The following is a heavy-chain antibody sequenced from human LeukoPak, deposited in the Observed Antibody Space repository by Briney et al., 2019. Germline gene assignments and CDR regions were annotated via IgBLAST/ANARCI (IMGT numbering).Heavy chain of an antibody. CDR1: GGSISSGGYY. J-gene: IGHJ5*02. Sequence: SETLSLTCTVSGGSISSGGYYWSWIRQHSGKGLEWIGYIYYSGSTYYNPSLKSRVTISVDTSKNQFSLKLSSVTAADTAVYYCAQSVYDYVWGSYRENWFDPWGQGTLVTVSS. D-gene: IGHD3-16*02. CDR3: AQSVYDYVWGSYRENWFDP. V-gene: IGHV4-31*03. CDR2: IYYSGST.